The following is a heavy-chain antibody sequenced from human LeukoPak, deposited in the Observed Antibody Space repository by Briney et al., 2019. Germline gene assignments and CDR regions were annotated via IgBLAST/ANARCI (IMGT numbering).Heavy chain of an antibody. Sequence: ASVKVSFKASGYIFTIYFMHWVRQAPGQGLEWMGLINPSGGSTRYAQKFQGRVTMTRDMSTSTVYMELSSLRSEDTAVYYCARALPHRRLMDTTMEQHWFDPWGQGTLVTVSS. J-gene: IGHJ5*02. CDR1: GYIFTIYF. CDR3: ARALPHRRLMDTTMEQHWFDP. D-gene: IGHD5-18*01. CDR2: INPSGGST. V-gene: IGHV1-46*01.